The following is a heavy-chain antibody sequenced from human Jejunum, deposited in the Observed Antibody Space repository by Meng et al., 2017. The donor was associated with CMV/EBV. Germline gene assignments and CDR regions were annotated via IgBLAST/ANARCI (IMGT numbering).Heavy chain of an antibody. CDR3: AREGGGTIAPRDLDY. Sequence: GVTFGGYWMHWVRQAPGKGLVWVSRINSDGSSTSYADSVKGRFTISRDNAKNTLYLQMNSLRAEDTAVYYCAREGGGTIAPRDLDYWGQGTLVTVSS. CDR1: GVTFGGYW. V-gene: IGHV3-74*01. D-gene: IGHD6-6*01. J-gene: IGHJ4*02. CDR2: INSDGSST.